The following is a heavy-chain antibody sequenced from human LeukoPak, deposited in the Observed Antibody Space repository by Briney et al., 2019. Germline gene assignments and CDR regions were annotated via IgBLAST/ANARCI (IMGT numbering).Heavy chain of an antibody. D-gene: IGHD5-12*01. CDR3: ARDGYSGYSFLDV. CDR1: GFTFSDHY. V-gene: IGHV3-72*01. Sequence: PGGSLRLSCAASGFTFSDHYMDWFRPAPGKGLEWVGRTRNKANSYTTEYAASVKGRFTISRDDSKNSLYLQMNSLKTEDTAVYYCARDGYSGYSFLDVWGKGTTVTVSS. J-gene: IGHJ6*04. CDR2: TRNKANSYTT.